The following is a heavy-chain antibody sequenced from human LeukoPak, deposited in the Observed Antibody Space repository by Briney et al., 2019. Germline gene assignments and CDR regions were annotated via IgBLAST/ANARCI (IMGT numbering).Heavy chain of an antibody. J-gene: IGHJ6*03. CDR1: GGTFSSYA. D-gene: IGHD7-27*01. V-gene: IGHV1-69*06. Sequence: ASVKVSCKASGGTFSSYAISWVRQAPGQGLEWMGGIIPIFGTANYAQKFQGRATITADKSTSTAYMEPSSPRSEDTAVYYCARVSTGDLRYYYYYMDVWGKGTTVTVSS. CDR2: IIPIFGTA. CDR3: ARVSTGDLRYYYYYMDV.